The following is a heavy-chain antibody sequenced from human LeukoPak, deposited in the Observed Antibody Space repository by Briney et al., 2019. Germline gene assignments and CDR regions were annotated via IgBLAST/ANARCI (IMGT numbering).Heavy chain of an antibody. CDR2: IYYSGST. V-gene: IGHV4-59*01. CDR1: GGSISSYY. CDR3: ARGGYYGDPHFDY. J-gene: IGHJ4*02. Sequence: EPSETLSLICTVSGGSISSYYWSWIRQPPGKGLEWIGYIYYSGSTNYNPSLKSRVTISVDTSKNQFSLKLSSVTAADTAVYYCARGGYYGDPHFDYWGQGTLVTVSS. D-gene: IGHD4-17*01.